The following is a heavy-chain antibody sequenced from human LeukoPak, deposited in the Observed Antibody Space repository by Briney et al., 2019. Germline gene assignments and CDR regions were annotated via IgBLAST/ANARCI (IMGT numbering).Heavy chain of an antibody. CDR2: INPNSGGT. V-gene: IGHV1-2*02. Sequence: GASVKVSCKASGYTFTGYYIHWVRQAPGQGLEWMGWINPNSGGTNYAQKFQGRVTMTRDTSISTAYMELSRLRSDDTAVYYCARDRRGIAAAGSSPWGQGTLVTVSS. J-gene: IGHJ5*02. CDR3: ARDRRGIAAAGSSP. D-gene: IGHD6-13*01. CDR1: GYTFTGYY.